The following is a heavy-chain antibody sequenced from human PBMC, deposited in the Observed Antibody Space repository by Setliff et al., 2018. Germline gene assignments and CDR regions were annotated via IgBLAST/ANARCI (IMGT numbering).Heavy chain of an antibody. J-gene: IGHJ3*02. CDR1: GFTFSSYS. Sequence: GGSLRLSCAASGFTFSSYSMNWVRQAPGKGLEWASYISSSSSYTHYADSVKGRFTISRDNVKNSLYLQMNSLRAEDTAVYYCASGREQGLRHAFDIWGQGAMVTVSS. CDR3: ASGREQGLRHAFDI. V-gene: IGHV3-21*01. CDR2: ISSSSSYT. D-gene: IGHD4-17*01.